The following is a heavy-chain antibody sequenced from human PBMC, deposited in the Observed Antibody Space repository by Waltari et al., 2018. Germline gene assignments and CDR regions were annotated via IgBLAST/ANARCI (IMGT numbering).Heavy chain of an antibody. D-gene: IGHD3-3*01. CDR1: GFTFSSYT. J-gene: IGHJ6*03. Sequence: QVQLVESGGGVVQPGTSLRLSCAASGFTFSSYTMHWVRQAPGKGLDWVAVISYDGSNKYYADSVKGRFTVSRDNSKNTLDLQMDSLRPEDTALYYCARTYESGSYYYYMDAWGRGTTVAISS. V-gene: IGHV3-30*04. CDR3: ARTYESGSYYYYMDA. CDR2: ISYDGSNK.